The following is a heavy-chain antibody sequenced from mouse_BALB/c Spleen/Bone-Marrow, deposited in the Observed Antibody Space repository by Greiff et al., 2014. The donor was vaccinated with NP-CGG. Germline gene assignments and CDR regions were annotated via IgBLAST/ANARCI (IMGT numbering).Heavy chain of an antibody. D-gene: IGHD2-3*01. Sequence: QVQLQQPGAELVKPWASVKLSCKASGYTFTSYDINWVRQRPEQGLEWIGWIFPGDNSTKYNEKFKGKATLTTDKSSSTAYMQLSRLTSEDSAVYFCAHDGLLPGMDYWGQGTSVTVSS. J-gene: IGHJ4*01. CDR1: GYTFTSYD. CDR2: IFPGDNST. V-gene: IGHV1S56*01. CDR3: AHDGLLPGMDY.